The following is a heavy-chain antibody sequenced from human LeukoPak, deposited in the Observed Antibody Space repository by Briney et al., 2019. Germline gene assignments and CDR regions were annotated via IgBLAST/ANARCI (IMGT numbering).Heavy chain of an antibody. CDR2: ISGSGGST. D-gene: IGHD3-22*01. J-gene: IGHJ4*02. V-gene: IGHV3-23*01. Sequence: GGSLRLSCAASGFTFSSYAMSWVRQAPGKGLEWVSAISGSGGSTYYADSVKGRFTISRDNSKNTLYLQMNSLRAEDTAVYYCARDRAYYYDSSGYYPTVLDYWGQGTLVTVSS. CDR3: ARDRAYYYDSSGYYPTVLDY. CDR1: GFTFSSYA.